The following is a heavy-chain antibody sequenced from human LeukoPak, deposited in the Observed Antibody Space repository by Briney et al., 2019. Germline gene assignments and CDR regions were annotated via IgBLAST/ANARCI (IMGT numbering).Heavy chain of an antibody. Sequence: GGSLRLSCAASGFTFSDCYKSWIRQAPGKGLEWVSYISSRSSYTNYADSVKGRFTISRDNAKNSLYLQMNSLRAEDTAVYYCARESFSGDSSGYYGYWGQGTLVTVSS. CDR1: GFTFSDCY. J-gene: IGHJ4*02. V-gene: IGHV3-11*06. D-gene: IGHD3-22*01. CDR3: ARESFSGDSSGYYGY. CDR2: ISSRSSYT.